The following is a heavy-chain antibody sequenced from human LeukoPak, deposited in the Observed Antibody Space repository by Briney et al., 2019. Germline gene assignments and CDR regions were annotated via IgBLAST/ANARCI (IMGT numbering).Heavy chain of an antibody. CDR3: ARVGWELLKDWFDP. CDR1: GYTFTSYD. J-gene: IGHJ5*02. Sequence: ASVKVSCKASGYTFTSYDISWVRQAPGQGLEWMGWINPNSGGTNYAQKFQGRVTMTRDTSISTAYMELSRLRSDDTAVYYCARVGWELLKDWFDPWGQGTLVTVSS. D-gene: IGHD1-26*01. V-gene: IGHV1-2*02. CDR2: INPNSGGT.